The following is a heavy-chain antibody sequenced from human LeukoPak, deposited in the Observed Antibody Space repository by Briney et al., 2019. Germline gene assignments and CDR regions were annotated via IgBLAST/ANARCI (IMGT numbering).Heavy chain of an antibody. V-gene: IGHV4-39*07. CDR2: IYYSGST. Sequence: SETLSLTCTVSGGSISSSSYYWGWIRQPPGKGLEWIGSIYYSGSTYYNPSLKSRVTISVDTSKNQFSLKLSSVTAADTAVYYRARARDSSGYYSPFDYWGQGTLVTVSS. CDR1: GGSISSSSYY. J-gene: IGHJ4*02. CDR3: ARARDSSGYYSPFDY. D-gene: IGHD3-22*01.